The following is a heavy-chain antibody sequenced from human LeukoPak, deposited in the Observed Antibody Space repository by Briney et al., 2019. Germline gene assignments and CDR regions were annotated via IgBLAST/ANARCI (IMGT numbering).Heavy chain of an antibody. J-gene: IGHJ4*02. CDR3: ARGLYGSGRRSLMAH. CDR1: GFPFHNYW. V-gene: IGHV3-7*01. D-gene: IGHD3-10*01. Sequence: GGSLRLSCAASGFPFHNYWMTWVRQAPGKGQEWVANINQDENEKYYLDSVKGRFTISRDNAETSLFLQMTSLRVEDTAIYYCARGLYGSGRRSLMAHWGPGTLVAVSS. CDR2: INQDENEK.